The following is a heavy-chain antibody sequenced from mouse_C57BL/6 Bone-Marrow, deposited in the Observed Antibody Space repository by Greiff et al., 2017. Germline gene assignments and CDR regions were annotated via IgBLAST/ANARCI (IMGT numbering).Heavy chain of an antibody. CDR2: INPNNGGT. Sequence: EVQLQQSGPELVKPGASVKIPCKASGYTFTDYNMDWVKQSHGKSLEWIGDINPNNGGTIYNQKFKGKATLAVDKSSSTAYMERRSLTSEDTAVYYCARGEYGSFGYFDVWGTGTTVTVSS. CDR1: GYTFTDYN. V-gene: IGHV1-18*01. CDR3: ARGEYGSFGYFDV. D-gene: IGHD1-1*01. J-gene: IGHJ1*03.